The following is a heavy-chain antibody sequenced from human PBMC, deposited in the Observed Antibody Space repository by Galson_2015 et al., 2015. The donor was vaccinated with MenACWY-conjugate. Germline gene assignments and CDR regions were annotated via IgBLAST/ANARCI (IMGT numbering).Heavy chain of an antibody. J-gene: IGHJ3*02. V-gene: IGHV4-39*01. CDR1: GGSISSSSYY. CDR2: IYYSGST. D-gene: IGHD2-2*01. CDR3: ARHDRTAPARSGAFDI. Sequence: ETLSLTCTVSGGSISSSSYYWDWICQPPGRGLEWIGTIYYSGSTYYNSSLKSRVTISVDTSQNQFSLNLSSVTAADTAMYYCARHDRTAPARSGAFDIWGRGTMVTVSS.